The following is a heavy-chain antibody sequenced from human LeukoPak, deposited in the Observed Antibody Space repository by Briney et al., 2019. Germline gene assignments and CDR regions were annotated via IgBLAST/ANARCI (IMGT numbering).Heavy chain of an antibody. D-gene: IGHD3-22*01. V-gene: IGHV4-39*01. CDR2: IYYSGST. CDR1: GGSISSSSYY. Sequence: PSETLSLTCTVSGGSISSSSYYWGWIRQPPGKGLEWIGSIYYSGSTYYNPSLKSRVTISVDTSKNQFSLKLSSVTAADTAVYYCARHGDYYDSSGYYYAGCFQHWGQGTLVTVSS. J-gene: IGHJ1*01. CDR3: ARHGDYYDSSGYYYAGCFQH.